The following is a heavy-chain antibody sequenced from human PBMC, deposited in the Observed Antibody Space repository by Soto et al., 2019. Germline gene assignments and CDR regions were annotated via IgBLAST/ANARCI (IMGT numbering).Heavy chain of an antibody. CDR2: IFPGNFDI. D-gene: IGHD3-22*01. J-gene: IGHJ6*02. V-gene: IGHV5-51*01. CDR1: GYIFSTYW. CDR3: ARTPGLYDSSGYALDHFYGMDV. Sequence: PGESLKISCKGSGYIFSTYWIGWVRQMPGKGLEWMGIIFPGNFDIRYSPSFQGQVTISADKSISTAYLQWSSLKASDTAMYYCARTPGLYDSSGYALDHFYGMDVWGQGTTVTVSS.